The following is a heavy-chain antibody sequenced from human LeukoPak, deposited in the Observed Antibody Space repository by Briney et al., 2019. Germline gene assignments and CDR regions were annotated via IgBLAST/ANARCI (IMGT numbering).Heavy chain of an antibody. J-gene: IGHJ4*02. V-gene: IGHV3-73*01. CDR3: TRNAELERRGEFDY. D-gene: IGHD1-1*01. CDR1: GFTFSDSA. CDR2: IRSKASSYAT. Sequence: GGSLRLSCAASGFTFSDSAMHWVRQASGKGLGWVGRIRSKASSYATAYAASVKGRFTLSRDDSKNTAYLQMSSLKTEDTAVYYCTRNAELERRGEFDYWGQGTLVTVSS.